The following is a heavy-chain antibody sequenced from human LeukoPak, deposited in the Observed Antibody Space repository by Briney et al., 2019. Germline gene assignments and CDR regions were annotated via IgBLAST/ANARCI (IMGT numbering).Heavy chain of an antibody. CDR1: GFTFSSYW. J-gene: IGHJ4*02. V-gene: IGHV3-74*01. CDR3: ARLASRYYFDY. CDR2: INTVGSST. Sequence: PGGSLRLSCAASGFTFSSYWMHWVRQAPGKGLVWVSRINTVGSSTSYADSVKGRFTISRDNAKNTLYLQMNSLRAEDTAVYYCARLASRYYFDYWGQGTLVTVSS.